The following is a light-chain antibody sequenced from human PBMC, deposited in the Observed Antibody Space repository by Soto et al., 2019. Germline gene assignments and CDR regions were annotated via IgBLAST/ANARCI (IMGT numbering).Light chain of an antibody. J-gene: IGLJ1*01. CDR3: CSYAGSYTFV. CDR2: DVS. V-gene: IGLV2-11*01. CDR1: SSDVGVYNY. Sequence: QSVLTQPRSVSGSXGQSVTISCTGTSSDVGVYNYVSWYQQYPGKAPKIMIYDVSKRPSGVPDRFSGSKSDNTASLTISGLXAEDEADYYCCSYAGSYTFVFGIGTKV.